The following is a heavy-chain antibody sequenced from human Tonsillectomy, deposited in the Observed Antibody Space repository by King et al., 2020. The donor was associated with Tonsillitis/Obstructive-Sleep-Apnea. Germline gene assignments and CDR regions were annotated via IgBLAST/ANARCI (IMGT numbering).Heavy chain of an antibody. J-gene: IGHJ6*03. D-gene: IGHD2-2*01. V-gene: IGHV4-39*01. Sequence: QLQESGPGLVKPSETLSLTCTVSGGSISSSSYYWGWIRQPPGKGLEWIGSSYYSGSTYYNPSLKSRVTISVDTSKNQFSLKLSSVTAADTALYYCAKVVVRPNYNYMDVWGKGTTVTVSS. CDR3: AKVVVRPNYNYMDV. CDR2: SYYSGST. CDR1: GGSISSSSYY.